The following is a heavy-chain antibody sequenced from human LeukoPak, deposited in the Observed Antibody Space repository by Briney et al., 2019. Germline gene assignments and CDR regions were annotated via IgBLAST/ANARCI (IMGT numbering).Heavy chain of an antibody. V-gene: IGHV5-51*01. J-gene: IGHJ4*02. D-gene: IGHD1-26*01. CDR3: ARLEETERGHY. Sequence: GESLKISCPASGYTFSNDSIAWVRQMPGKGLEWIGIIYPGESDTIYSPSFQGQVTMSADKSINTAYLQWSSLKASDTAMYYCARLEETERGHYWGQGGMVSDCS. CDR2: IYPGESDT. CDR1: GYTFSNDS.